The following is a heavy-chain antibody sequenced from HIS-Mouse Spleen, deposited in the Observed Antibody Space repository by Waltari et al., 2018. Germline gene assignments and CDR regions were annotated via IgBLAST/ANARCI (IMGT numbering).Heavy chain of an antibody. D-gene: IGHD1-26*01. Sequence: QVQLVESGGGVVQPGRSLRLSCAASGFTFISYGLDWVRQAPGKGLEWVAVISYDGSNKYYADSVKGRFTISRDNSKNTLYLQMNSLRAEDTAVYYCAKDRGSPLYFDYWGQGTLVTVSS. CDR2: ISYDGSNK. CDR3: AKDRGSPLYFDY. J-gene: IGHJ4*02. CDR1: GFTFISYG. V-gene: IGHV3-30*18.